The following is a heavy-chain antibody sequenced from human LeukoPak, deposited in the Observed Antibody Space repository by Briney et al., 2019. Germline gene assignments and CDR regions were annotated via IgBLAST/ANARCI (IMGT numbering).Heavy chain of an antibody. CDR2: ISGRGSST. CDR3: ARGARYSYFDY. V-gene: IGHV3-23*01. D-gene: IGHD1-1*01. Sequence: AGGSLRLSWAASGFIFIDYGMSWASHAAGNGLEWVSVISGRGSSTYHADSVKGRFTLSRDNSKNTLFLQMNSLRAEDTAVYYCARGARYSYFDYWGQGTLVTVSS. J-gene: IGHJ4*02. CDR1: GFIFIDYG.